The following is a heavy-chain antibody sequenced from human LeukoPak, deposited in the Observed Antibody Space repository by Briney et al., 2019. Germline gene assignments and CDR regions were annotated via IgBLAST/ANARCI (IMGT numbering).Heavy chain of an antibody. V-gene: IGHV1-18*01. CDR1: GYTFTSYG. Sequence: ASVKVSCKASGYTFTSYGISWVRQAPGQGLEWMGWISAYNGNTNYAQKFQGRVTITADKSTSTAYMELSSLRSEDTAVYYCARDLYYDSSGLVGDYWGQGTLVTVSS. J-gene: IGHJ4*02. CDR3: ARDLYYDSSGLVGDY. CDR2: ISAYNGNT. D-gene: IGHD3-22*01.